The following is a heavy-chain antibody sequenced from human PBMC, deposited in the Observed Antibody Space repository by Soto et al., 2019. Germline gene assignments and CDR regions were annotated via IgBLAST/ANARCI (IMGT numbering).Heavy chain of an antibody. J-gene: IGHJ3*02. V-gene: IGHV3-23*01. CDR1: GFSFGTYV. Sequence: EVQLLESGGGMVEPRGSLKLSCAASGFSFGTYVMNWVRQAPGKGLEWVSGISGSGGSVYSADAVKGQFTISRVNSRNTLYLEMITLRAEETAIYYSAMAHLYDTGTTGYHLNALHRWGPGT. D-gene: IGHD3-9*01. CDR2: ISGSGGSV. CDR3: AMAHLYDTGTTGYHLNALHR.